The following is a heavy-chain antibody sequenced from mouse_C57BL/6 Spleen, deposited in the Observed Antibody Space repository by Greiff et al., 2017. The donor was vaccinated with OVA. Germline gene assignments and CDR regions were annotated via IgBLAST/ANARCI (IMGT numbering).Heavy chain of an antibody. J-gene: IGHJ2*01. D-gene: IGHD3-1*01. CDR1: GYTFTDYN. V-gene: IGHV1-22*01. Sequence: EVQRVESGPELVKPGASVKMSCKASGYTFTDYNMHWVKQSHGKSLEWIGYINPNNGGTSYNQKFKGKATLTVNKSSSTAYMELRSLTSEDSAVYYCARSGGLYYFDYWGQGTTLTVSS. CDR3: ARSGGLYYFDY. CDR2: INPNNGGT.